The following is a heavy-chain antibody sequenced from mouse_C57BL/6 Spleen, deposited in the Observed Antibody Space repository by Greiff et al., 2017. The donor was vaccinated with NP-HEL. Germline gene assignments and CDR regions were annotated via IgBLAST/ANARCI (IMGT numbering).Heavy chain of an antibody. D-gene: IGHD1-1*01. CDR1: GFTFSSYA. CDR2: ISDGGSYT. CDR3: ARERGITTVVKSFDY. Sequence: DVHLVESGGGLVKPGGSLKLSCAASGFTFSSYAMSWVRQTPEKRLEWVATISDGGSYTYYPDNVQGRFTISRDNAKNNLYLQMSHLKSEDTAMYYCARERGITTVVKSFDYWGQGTTLTVSS. J-gene: IGHJ2*01. V-gene: IGHV5-4*01.